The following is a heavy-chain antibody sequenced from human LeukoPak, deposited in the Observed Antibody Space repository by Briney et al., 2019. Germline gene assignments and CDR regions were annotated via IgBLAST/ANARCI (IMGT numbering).Heavy chain of an antibody. CDR1: GGSFSDYF. CDR2: INHSGRT. Sequence: SETLSLTCGVYGGSFSDYFWGWIRQPPGKGLEWIGEINHSGRTYYNPSLKSRVTISVDTSKNQFSLNLSSVTAADTAVYYCARDVVVVPAAIHYGMDVWGQGTTVTVSS. D-gene: IGHD2-2*01. J-gene: IGHJ6*02. CDR3: ARDVVVVPAAIHYGMDV. V-gene: IGHV4-34*01.